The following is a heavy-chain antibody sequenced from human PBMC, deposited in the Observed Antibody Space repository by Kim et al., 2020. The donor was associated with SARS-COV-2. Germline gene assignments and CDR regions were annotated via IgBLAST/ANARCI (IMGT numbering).Heavy chain of an antibody. Sequence: GGSLRLSCAASGFTFDDYAMHWVRQAPGKGLEWVSGISWNSGSIGYADSVNGRFTISRDNAKNSLYLQMNSLRAEDTALYYCAKGGPYYYDSSGYSDCGQGTLVTVYS. CDR3: AKGGPYYYDSSGYSD. CDR2: ISWNSGSI. V-gene: IGHV3-9*01. CDR1: GFTFDDYA. J-gene: IGHJ4*02. D-gene: IGHD3-22*01.